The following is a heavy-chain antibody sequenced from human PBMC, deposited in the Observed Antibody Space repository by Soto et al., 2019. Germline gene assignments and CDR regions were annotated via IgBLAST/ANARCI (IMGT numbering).Heavy chain of an antibody. D-gene: IGHD3-16*01. J-gene: IGHJ6*02. CDR2: IIPIFGTP. CDR3: ARDFSAVKFRVSFKYYRMDV. CDR1: GGTFSSNP. Sequence: QVKLMQSAAEVRKPGSSVTVSCKASGGTFSSNPISCVRQAPGQGLEWTGGIIPIFGTPHYARNFLYRVIIAAAGSTHTAFMELKSLTSDDTGVYSFARDFSAVKFRVSFKYYRMDVWGQGTTVTV. V-gene: IGHV1-69*01.